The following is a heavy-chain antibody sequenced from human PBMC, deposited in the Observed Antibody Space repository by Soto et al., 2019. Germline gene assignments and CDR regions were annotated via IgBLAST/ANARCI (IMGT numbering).Heavy chain of an antibody. CDR1: GGSISSGDYY. J-gene: IGHJ3*02. CDR2: IYYSGST. V-gene: IGHV4-30-4*01. D-gene: IGHD3-22*01. CDR3: AGTHCTYDSSGPFDI. Sequence: SETLSLTCTVSGGSISSGDYYWSWIRQPPGKGLEWIGYIYYSGSTYYNPSLKSRVTISVDTSKNQFSLQLNSVTPEDTAVYYCAGTHCTYDSSGPFDIWGQGTMVTVSS.